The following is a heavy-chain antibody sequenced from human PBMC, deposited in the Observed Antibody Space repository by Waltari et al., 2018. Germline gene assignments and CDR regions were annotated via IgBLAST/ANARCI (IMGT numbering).Heavy chain of an antibody. CDR3: ARAIYAGYCSGGSCFYFDY. CDR2: ISSSSSYI. CDR1: GFTFSSYS. V-gene: IGHV3-21*01. Sequence: EVQLVESGGGLVKPGGSLRLSCAASGFTFSSYSMNWVRQAPGKGLEWVSSISSSSSYIYYADSGKGRFTISRDNAKNSLYLQMNSLRAEDTAVYYCARAIYAGYCSGGSCFYFDYWGQGTLVTVSS. J-gene: IGHJ4*02. D-gene: IGHD2-15*01.